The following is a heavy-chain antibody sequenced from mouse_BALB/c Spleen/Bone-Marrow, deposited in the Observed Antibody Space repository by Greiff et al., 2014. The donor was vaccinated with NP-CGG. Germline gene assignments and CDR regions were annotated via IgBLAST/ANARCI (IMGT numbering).Heavy chain of an antibody. CDR1: GFAFSSYD. CDR2: ISHGGGTT. CDR3: TRHGGYYPYYYAMDY. D-gene: IGHD2-3*01. V-gene: IGHV5-12-1*01. Sequence: EVNLVESGGGLVKPGGSLKLSCAASGFAFSSYDMSWVRQTPEKRLEWVAYISHGGGTTYYPDTVKGRFTISRDNAKNTLYLQMSSLKSVDTAIYYCTRHGGYYPYYYAMDYWGQGTSVTVSS. J-gene: IGHJ4*01.